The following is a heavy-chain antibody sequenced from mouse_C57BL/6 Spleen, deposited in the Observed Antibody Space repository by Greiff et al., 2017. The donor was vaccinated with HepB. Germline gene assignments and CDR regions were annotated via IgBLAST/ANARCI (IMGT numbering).Heavy chain of an antibody. CDR2: ISYDGSN. CDR1: GYSITSGYY. D-gene: IGHD2-1*01. Sequence: EVKLVESGPGLVKPSQSLSLTCSVTGYSITSGYYWNWIRQFPGNKLEWMGYISYDGSNNYNPSLKNRISITRDTSKNQFFLKLNSVTTEDTATYYCAREDGNDAMDYWGQGTSVTVSS. J-gene: IGHJ4*01. V-gene: IGHV3-6*01. CDR3: AREDGNDAMDY.